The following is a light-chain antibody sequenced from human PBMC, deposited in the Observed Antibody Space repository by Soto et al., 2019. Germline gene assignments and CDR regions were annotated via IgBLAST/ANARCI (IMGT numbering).Light chain of an antibody. CDR3: QQYGSSVT. J-gene: IGKJ3*01. V-gene: IGKV3-20*01. Sequence: EIVLTHSPGTLSLSPGERATLSCRASQSVSSSYLAWYQQKPGQAPRLLIYGASIRATGIPDRFSGSGSGTDFTLTISRLEPEDFAVFYCQQYGSSVTFGPGTKVDIK. CDR1: QSVSSSY. CDR2: GAS.